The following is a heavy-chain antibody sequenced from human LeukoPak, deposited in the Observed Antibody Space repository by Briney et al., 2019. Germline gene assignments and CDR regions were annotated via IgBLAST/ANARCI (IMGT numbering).Heavy chain of an antibody. CDR3: ARDIYGDIDY. CDR2: IWYDGSNK. J-gene: IGHJ4*02. D-gene: IGHD4-17*01. V-gene: IGHV3-33*01. CDR1: GFTFSNYG. Sequence: GGSLRLSCAASGFTFSNYGMHWVRQAPGKGLEWVAVIWYDGSNKYYADSVKGRFTISRDNSKNTLYLQMNSLRAKDTAVYYCARDIYGDIDYWGQGTLVTVSS.